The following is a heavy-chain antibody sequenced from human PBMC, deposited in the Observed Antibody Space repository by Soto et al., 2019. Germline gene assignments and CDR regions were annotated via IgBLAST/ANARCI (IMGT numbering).Heavy chain of an antibody. D-gene: IGHD6-19*01. CDR1: GGSISSSSYY. V-gene: IGHV4-39*01. CDR2: SYYSGST. J-gene: IGHJ4*02. CDR3: ARHAVQSSDFTDY. Sequence: QLQLQESGPGLVKPSETLSLTCTVSGGSISSSSYYWGWIRQPPGKGLEWIGSSYYSGSTYYNPSLKSRVTISVDRSQNYFSLTLSPVTAANTAVYYRARHAVQSSDFTDYWGQVTLVSVSS.